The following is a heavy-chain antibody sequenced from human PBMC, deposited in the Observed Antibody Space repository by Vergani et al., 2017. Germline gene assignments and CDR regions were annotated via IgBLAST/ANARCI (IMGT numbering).Heavy chain of an antibody. J-gene: IGHJ3*02. D-gene: IGHD3-16*01. CDR1: FDSIRNLY. Sequence: QLQLQQSGPGLVKPSETLSLTCSVSFDSIRNLYCNWIRQPPGKGLEWIGSIHYSENTNYNPSLKTRVTISVDTSKNQFSLTLTSVTAADTAVYYCARDTFHFDSENYDDVFDSWGQGTMVIVSS. CDR2: IHYSENT. CDR3: ARDTFHFDSENYDDVFDS. V-gene: IGHV4-59*11.